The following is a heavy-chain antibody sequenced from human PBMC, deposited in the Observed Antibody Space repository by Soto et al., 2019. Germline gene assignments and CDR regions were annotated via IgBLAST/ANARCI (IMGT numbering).Heavy chain of an antibody. V-gene: IGHV4-30-2*01. CDR3: ARDASTMRLSAGFDP. Sequence: ASETLSLTCAVSGGSISSGTYSWNWIRQPPGKGLEWIGYIFHDGSTYYNPSLKSRVTISVDRSKNQFSLKLSSVTAADTAVYFCARDASTMRLSAGFDPWGQGTRFTVSS. J-gene: IGHJ5*02. D-gene: IGHD3-10*01. CDR1: GGSISSGTYS. CDR2: IFHDGST.